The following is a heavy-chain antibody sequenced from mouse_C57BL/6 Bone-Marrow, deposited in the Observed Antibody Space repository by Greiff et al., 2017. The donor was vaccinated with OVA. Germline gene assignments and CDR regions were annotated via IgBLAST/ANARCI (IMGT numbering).Heavy chain of an antibody. D-gene: IGHD4-1*01. J-gene: IGHJ4*01. CDR3: ARFRYWGGFYYDAMDD. CDR2: INPYNGGT. CDR1: GYTFTDYY. V-gene: IGHV1-19*01. Sequence: EVKLQQSGPVLVKPGASVKMSCKASGYTFTDYYMNWVKQSHGKSLEWIGVINPYNGGTSYNQKFKGKATLTVDKSSSTAYMELNSLTSEDSAVYYCARFRYWGGFYYDAMDDWGQGTSVTVSS.